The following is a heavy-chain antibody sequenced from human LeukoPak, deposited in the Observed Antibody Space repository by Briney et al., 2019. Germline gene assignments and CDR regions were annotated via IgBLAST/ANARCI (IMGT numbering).Heavy chain of an antibody. D-gene: IGHD6-19*01. J-gene: IGHJ4*02. CDR3: ARGGSSGLTY. V-gene: IGHV4-34*01. CDR2: INHSGST. Sequence: SETLSLTCAVYGGSFSGYYWSWIRQPPGKGLEWIGEINHSGSTNYNPSLKSRVTISVDTSKNQFSLKLSSVTAADTAVNYCARGGSSGLTYWGQGTLVTVSS. CDR1: GGSFSGYY.